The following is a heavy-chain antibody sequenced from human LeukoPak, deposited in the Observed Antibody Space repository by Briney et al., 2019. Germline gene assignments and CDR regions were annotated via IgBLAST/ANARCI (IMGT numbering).Heavy chain of an antibody. CDR3: ARDRGSAFDI. V-gene: IGHV3-74*01. CDR1: GFTFRSYW. J-gene: IGHJ3*02. Sequence: GGSLTLSCLPYGFTFRSYWMHWVRHPPEKGMVWDSRINRDGRSTNYADSVKGRFTISRDNAKNTLYLQMNSQRAEDTAVYYCARDRGSAFDIWGQGTMVTVSS. CDR2: INRDGRST.